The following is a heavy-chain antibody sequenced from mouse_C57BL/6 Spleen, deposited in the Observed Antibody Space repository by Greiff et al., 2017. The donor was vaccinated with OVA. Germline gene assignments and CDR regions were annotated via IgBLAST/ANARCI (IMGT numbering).Heavy chain of an antibody. CDR2: INYDGSST. CDR3: AREEYYSNYEYYIDY. V-gene: IGHV5-16*01. J-gene: IGHJ2*01. CDR1: GFTFSDYY. Sequence: EVKLMESEGGLVQPGSSMKLSCTASGFTFSDYYMAWVRQVPEKGLEWVANINYDGSSTYYLDSLKSRFIISRDNAKNILYLQMSSLKSEDTATYYCAREEYYSNYEYYIDYWGQGTTLTVSS. D-gene: IGHD2-5*01.